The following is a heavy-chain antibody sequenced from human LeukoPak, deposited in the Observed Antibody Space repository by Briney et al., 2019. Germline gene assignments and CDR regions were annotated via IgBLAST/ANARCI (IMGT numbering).Heavy chain of an antibody. CDR3: ARDLSPRIAAAHFDY. J-gene: IGHJ4*02. CDR2: IYYSGST. V-gene: IGHV4-39*07. CDR1: GGSISSYY. Sequence: SETLSLTCTVSGGSISSYYWGWIRQPPGRGLEWIGSIYYSGSTYYNPSLKSRVTISVDTSKNQFSLKLSSVTAADTAVYYCARDLSPRIAAAHFDYWGRGILVTVSS. D-gene: IGHD6-13*01.